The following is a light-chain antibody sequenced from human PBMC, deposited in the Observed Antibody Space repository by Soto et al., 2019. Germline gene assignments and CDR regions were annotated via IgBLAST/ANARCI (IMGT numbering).Light chain of an antibody. Sequence: DIQMTQSPSTLSASVGDRVTITCRASQSISKWLAWYQQKPGKAPKLRIYGASSLEKGVPSRFSGSGSGTEFNLTISRLQPDNFATYGCQQYNSYDMWSFGQGTKVDIK. CDR1: QSISKW. V-gene: IGKV1-5*01. CDR3: QQYNSYDMWS. J-gene: IGKJ1*01. CDR2: GAS.